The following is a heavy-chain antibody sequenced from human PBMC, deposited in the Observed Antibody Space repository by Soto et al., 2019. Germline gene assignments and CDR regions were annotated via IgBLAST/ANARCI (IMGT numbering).Heavy chain of an antibody. D-gene: IGHD4-17*01. CDR1: GFTFTTYY. Sequence: PGESLKISCTGSGFTFTTYYIAWVRLMPGRGLEWMGIIYPGDSDTRYNSSFEGQVTISADKSISTAYLQWKSLKASDTAIYYCARHGFYGDYSSNYFDPWGQGTLVTVSS. V-gene: IGHV5-51*01. J-gene: IGHJ5*02. CDR3: ARHGFYGDYSSNYFDP. CDR2: IYPGDSDT.